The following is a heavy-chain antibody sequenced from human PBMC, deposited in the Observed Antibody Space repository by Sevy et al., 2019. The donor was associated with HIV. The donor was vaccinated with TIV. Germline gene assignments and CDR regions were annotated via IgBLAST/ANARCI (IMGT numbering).Heavy chain of an antibody. CDR3: VRDHHLRGRHWFDS. CDR2: IHYGGNT. Sequence: SETLSLTCTASGGSLVSPTFYWGWVRQPPGERLEWIAAIHYGGNTYYNPSLKDRLAMSIDTSKNQFSLNLTSVTAADAAVYHCVRDHHLRGRHWFDSWGQGALVTVSS. CDR1: GGSLVSPTFY. V-gene: IGHV4-39*02. D-gene: IGHD3-16*01. J-gene: IGHJ5*01.